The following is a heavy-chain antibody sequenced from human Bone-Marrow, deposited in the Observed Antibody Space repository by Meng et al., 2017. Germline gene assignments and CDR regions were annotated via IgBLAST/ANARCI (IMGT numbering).Heavy chain of an antibody. D-gene: IGHD3-9*01. CDR2: IIPIFGTA. Sequence: SVKVSCKASGGTFSSYAISWVRQAPGQGLEWMGGIIPIFGTANYAQKFQGRVTITADESTSTAYMELSSLRSEDTAVYYCARVPGLRYFDWLLSSFDYYYYGMDVWGQGTTVTVS. CDR3: ARVPGLRYFDWLLSSFDYYYYGMDV. J-gene: IGHJ6*02. CDR1: GGTFSSYA. V-gene: IGHV1-69*13.